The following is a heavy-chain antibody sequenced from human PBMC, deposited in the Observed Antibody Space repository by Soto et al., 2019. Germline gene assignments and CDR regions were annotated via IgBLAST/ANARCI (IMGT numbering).Heavy chain of an antibody. D-gene: IGHD2-15*01. Sequence: SETLSLTCTVSGGSISSYYWSWIRQPPGKGLEWIGYIYYSGSTNYNPSLKSRVTISVDTSKNQFSLKLSSVTAADTAVYYCARADIANWFDPWGQGTLVTVSS. J-gene: IGHJ5*02. CDR2: IYYSGST. CDR1: GGSISSYY. V-gene: IGHV4-59*01. CDR3: ARADIANWFDP.